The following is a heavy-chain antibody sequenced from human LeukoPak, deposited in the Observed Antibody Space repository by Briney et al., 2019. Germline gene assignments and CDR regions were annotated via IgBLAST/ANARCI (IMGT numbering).Heavy chain of an antibody. Sequence: GASVKVSCKASGYTFTSYGLSWVRQAPGQGLEWMGWISAYNGNTNYAQKLQGRVTMTIDTSTTTAYLELRSLRSDDTAIYYCARQVDTVMALPDYWGQATQVIVSS. CDR2: ISAYNGNT. D-gene: IGHD5-18*01. CDR1: GYTFTSYG. CDR3: ARQVDTVMALPDY. V-gene: IGHV1-18*01. J-gene: IGHJ4*02.